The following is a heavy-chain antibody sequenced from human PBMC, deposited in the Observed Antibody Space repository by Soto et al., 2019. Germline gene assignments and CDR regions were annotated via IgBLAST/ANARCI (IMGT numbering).Heavy chain of an antibody. CDR2: ISGSSSNI. Sequence: EVQLVESGGGLVQPGGSLRLSCAGSGFSFSNYAMDWVRQAPGKGLEWGSYISGSSSNIRYADSVKGRFTISRYNAKSSVYLQMNSLRADDTAVYYCARDPSRGSDWARYLDLWGRGTLVTVSS. CDR3: ARDPSRGSDWARYLDL. CDR1: GFSFSNYA. V-gene: IGHV3-48*01. D-gene: IGHD1-26*01. J-gene: IGHJ2*01.